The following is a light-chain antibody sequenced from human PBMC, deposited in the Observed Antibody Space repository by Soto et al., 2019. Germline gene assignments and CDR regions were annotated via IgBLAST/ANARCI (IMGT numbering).Light chain of an antibody. J-gene: IGKJ1*01. V-gene: IGKV1-5*01. CDR3: QQYNCYSSWS. CDR1: QNIRYF. Sequence: DIQMTQSPSTLSASVGDRVTITCRASQNIRYFLAWYQQKSGKAPKILIWNASTLESGVPSKFSGSGSGTEFTLTISSLQPDDFATYYCQQYNCYSSWSFGQGTNVEIK. CDR2: NAS.